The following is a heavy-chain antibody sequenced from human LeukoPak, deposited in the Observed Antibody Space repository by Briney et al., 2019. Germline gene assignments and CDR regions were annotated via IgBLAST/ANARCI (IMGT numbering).Heavy chain of an antibody. CDR2: ISERGGST. D-gene: IGHD3-10*01. CDR1: GISLSNYA. CDR3: ARRGVVIRGILVIGYHQEAYHYDF. J-gene: IGHJ4*02. Sequence: GGSLRLSCVVSGISLSNYAMTWVRQAPGKGLEWVSYISERGGSTTYADSVKGRFTISRDTSLNTLYLQMNNLRSEDTAVYFCARRGVVIRGILVIGYHQEAYHYDFWGQGVLVTVSS. V-gene: IGHV3-23*01.